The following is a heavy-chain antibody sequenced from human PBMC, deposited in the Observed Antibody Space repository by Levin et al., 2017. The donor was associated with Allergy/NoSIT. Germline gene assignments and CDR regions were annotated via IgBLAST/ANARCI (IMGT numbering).Heavy chain of an antibody. CDR2: TSNDESHK. J-gene: IGHJ4*02. V-gene: IGHV3-30*18. CDR1: GLIFSIYG. Sequence: GESLKISCEASGLIFSIYGMHWVRQAPSKGLEWVAITSNDESHKYYADSVKGRFTISRDNSKNTLYLQMNSLRPEDTAVYYCAKGGSFDSWGQGTLVTVSS. CDR3: AKGGSFDS.